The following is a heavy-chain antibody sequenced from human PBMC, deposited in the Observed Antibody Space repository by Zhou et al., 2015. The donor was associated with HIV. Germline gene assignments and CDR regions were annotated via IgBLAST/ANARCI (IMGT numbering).Heavy chain of an antibody. CDR3: ARDPSPGIAVAGTHYYYGMDV. Sequence: QVQLVQSGAEVKKPGSSVKVSCKASGGTFSRHAXSWVRQAPGQGLEWMGGLIPIFGTANYAQKFQGRVTITADESTSTAYMELSSLRSEDTAMYYCARDPSPGIAVAGTHYYYGMDVWGQGTTVTVSS. CDR1: GGTFSRHA. D-gene: IGHD6-19*01. J-gene: IGHJ6*02. CDR2: LIPIFGTA. V-gene: IGHV1-69*01.